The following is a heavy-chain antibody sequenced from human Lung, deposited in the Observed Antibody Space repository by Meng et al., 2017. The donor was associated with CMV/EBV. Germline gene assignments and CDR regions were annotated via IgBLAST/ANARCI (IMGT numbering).Heavy chain of an antibody. V-gene: IGHV3-53*01. CDR2: IYTGGIT. D-gene: IGHD2-8*02. CDR1: GFSVNSNF. CDR3: ARDLRPSGGGMDV. Sequence: GGSLRLSCAASGFSVNSNFMNWVRQAPGKGLEWVSVIYTGGITYYADSVKGRFTISRDNSKNTVHLQMNNLRPGDTAVYYCARDLRPSGGGMDVWGQGTTVPFSS. J-gene: IGHJ6*02.